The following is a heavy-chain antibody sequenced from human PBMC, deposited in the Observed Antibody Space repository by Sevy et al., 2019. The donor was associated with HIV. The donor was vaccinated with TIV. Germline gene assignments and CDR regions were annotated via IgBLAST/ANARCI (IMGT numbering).Heavy chain of an antibody. V-gene: IGHV3-53*01. D-gene: IGHD4-17*01. CDR2: IYSGGST. CDR1: GFTVSSNY. CDR3: ARHDYGDKVYWYFDL. J-gene: IGHJ2*01. Sequence: RAGGSLRLSCAASGFTVSSNYMSWVRQAPGKGLEWVSVIYSGGSTYYADSVKGRFTISRDNSKNTLYLQMNSLRAEDTAVYYCARHDYGDKVYWYFDLWVRGTLVTVSS.